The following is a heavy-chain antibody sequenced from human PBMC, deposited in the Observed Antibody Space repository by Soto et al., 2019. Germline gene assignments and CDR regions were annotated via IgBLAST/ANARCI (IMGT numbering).Heavy chain of an antibody. CDR2: IWYDGSNK. J-gene: IGHJ6*02. Sequence: QVQLVESGGGVVQPGRSLRLSCAASGFTFSSYGMHWVRQAPGKGLEWVAVIWYDGSNKYYADSVKGRFTISRDNSKNTLYLQMNSLRAEDTAVYYCARGGSGWYWGRAQFPYYGMDVWGQGTTVTVSS. CDR1: GFTFSSYG. V-gene: IGHV3-33*01. CDR3: ARGGSGWYWGRAQFPYYGMDV. D-gene: IGHD6-19*01.